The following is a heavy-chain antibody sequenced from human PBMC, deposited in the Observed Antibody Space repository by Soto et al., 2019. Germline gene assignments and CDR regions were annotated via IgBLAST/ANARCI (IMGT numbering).Heavy chain of an antibody. V-gene: IGHV3-33*01. CDR1: GFTFSSYG. CDR3: ARDWYSSGWYTYYYYGMDV. D-gene: IGHD6-19*01. J-gene: IGHJ6*02. Sequence: ESGGGVVQPGRSLRLSCAASGFTFSSYGMHWVRQAPGKGLEWVAVIWYDGSNKYYADSVKGRFTISRDNSKNTLYLQMNSPRAEDTAVYYCARDWYSSGWYTYYYYGMDVWGQGTTVTVSS. CDR2: IWYDGSNK.